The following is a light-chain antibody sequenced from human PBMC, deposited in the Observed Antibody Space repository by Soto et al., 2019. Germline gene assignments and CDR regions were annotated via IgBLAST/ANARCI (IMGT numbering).Light chain of an antibody. CDR3: SSYSSTNTRLV. CDR2: DVN. Sequence: QSVLTQPASVSGSPGQSITISCTGTSSDVGGYNYVSWYQHHPDKAPKLMIYDVNNRPSGVSHRFSGSKSGNTASLTISGLQAEDEAAYYSSSYSSTNTRLVFGGGTKVTVL. V-gene: IGLV2-14*03. CDR1: SSDVGGYNY. J-gene: IGLJ2*01.